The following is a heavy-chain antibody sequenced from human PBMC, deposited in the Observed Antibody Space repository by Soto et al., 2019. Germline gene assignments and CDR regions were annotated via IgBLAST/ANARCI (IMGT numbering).Heavy chain of an antibody. CDR2: IIPIFGTA. CDR3: ARSDLYYYYGMDV. J-gene: IGHJ6*02. V-gene: IGHV1-69*06. CDR1: GDTFSSYA. Sequence: SVKVSCKASGDTFSSYAISWVRQAPGQGLEWMGGIIPIFGTANYAQMFQGRVTITADKSTSTAYMELSSLRSEDTAVYYCARSDLYYYYGMDVWGQGTTVTVSS.